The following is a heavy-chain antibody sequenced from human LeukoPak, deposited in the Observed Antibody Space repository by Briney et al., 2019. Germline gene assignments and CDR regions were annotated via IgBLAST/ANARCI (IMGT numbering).Heavy chain of an antibody. CDR3: ARVKRYFGWLQLGAFDI. V-gene: IGHV4-59*01. J-gene: IGHJ3*02. D-gene: IGHD3-9*01. Sequence: SETLPLTCTVSGGSISSYYGSWIRQPPGKGLEWIGYMYYSGSTNYNPSLKSRVTISVDTSKNQFSLKLSAVTAADTAVYYCARVKRYFGWLQLGAFDIWGQGTMVTVSS. CDR1: GGSISSYY. CDR2: MYYSGST.